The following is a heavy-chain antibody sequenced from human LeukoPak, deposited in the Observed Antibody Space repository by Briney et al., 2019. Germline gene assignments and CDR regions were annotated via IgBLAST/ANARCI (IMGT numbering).Heavy chain of an antibody. CDR2: ISYDEGNK. D-gene: IGHD6-13*01. Sequence: PGGSLRLSCAASGFTFSNFAIHWVRQAPGKGLEWVAVISYDEGNKNYADSVKGRFTISRDNSKNTLYLQMNSLRAEDTAVYYCAKDYYGSNSWDYFEFWSQGTLVTVSS. J-gene: IGHJ4*02. CDR3: AKDYYGSNSWDYFEF. CDR1: GFTFSNFA. V-gene: IGHV3-30*18.